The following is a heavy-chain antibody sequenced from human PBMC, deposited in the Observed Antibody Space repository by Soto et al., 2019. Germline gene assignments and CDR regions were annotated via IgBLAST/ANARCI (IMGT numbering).Heavy chain of an antibody. J-gene: IGHJ4*02. V-gene: IGHV4-59*01. Sequence: SETLSLTCSVSGGSMSEYFWSWIRQSPGKGLEWIGYIYYLGSTDYNPSLKSRVTISVDTSKNQFSLKLSSVTAADTAVYYCARGPRYSGSYLDYWGQGTLVTVSS. CDR1: GGSMSEYF. D-gene: IGHD1-26*01. CDR3: ARGPRYSGSYLDY. CDR2: IYYLGST.